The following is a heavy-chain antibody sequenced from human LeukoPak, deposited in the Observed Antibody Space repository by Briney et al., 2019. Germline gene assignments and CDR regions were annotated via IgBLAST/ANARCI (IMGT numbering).Heavy chain of an antibody. J-gene: IGHJ1*01. CDR3: AREGGSYQYFQH. CDR1: GGTFSSYD. V-gene: IGHV1-69*06. Sequence: SVKVSCKASGGTFSSYDISWVRQAPGQGLEWMGGIIPIFGTANYAQKFQGRVTITADKSTSTAYMELSSLRSEDTAVYYCAREGGSYQYFQHWGQGTLVTVSS. D-gene: IGHD1-26*01. CDR2: IIPIFGTA.